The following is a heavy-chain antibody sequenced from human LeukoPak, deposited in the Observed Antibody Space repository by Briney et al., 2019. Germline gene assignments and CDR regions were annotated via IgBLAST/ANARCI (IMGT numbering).Heavy chain of an antibody. V-gene: IGHV4-30-2*01. J-gene: IGHJ6*02. CDR1: GGSISSGGYS. CDR3: ALGYCSSTSCSDYYYGMDV. Sequence: SETLSLTCAVSGGSISSGGYSWSWIRQPPGKGLEWIGYIYHSGSTYYNPSLKSRVTISVDRSKNQFSLKLSSVTAADTAVYYCALGYCSSTSCSDYYYGMDVWGQGTTVTVSS. D-gene: IGHD2-2*03. CDR2: IYHSGST.